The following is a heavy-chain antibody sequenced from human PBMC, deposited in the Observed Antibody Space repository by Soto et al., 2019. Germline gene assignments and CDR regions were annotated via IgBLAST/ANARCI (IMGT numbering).Heavy chain of an antibody. CDR1: GFTFSSYA. CDR2: ISGSGGST. D-gene: IGHD1-1*01. Sequence: EVQLLESGGGLVQPGGSLRLSCAASGFTFSSYAMSWVRQAPGKGLEWVSAISGSGGSTYYADSVKGRFTISRDNSKNTLYLQMNSLRAEDTAIYYCAKLGTHHYYYYYMDVWGKGTTVTVSS. V-gene: IGHV3-23*01. J-gene: IGHJ6*03. CDR3: AKLGTHHYYYYYMDV.